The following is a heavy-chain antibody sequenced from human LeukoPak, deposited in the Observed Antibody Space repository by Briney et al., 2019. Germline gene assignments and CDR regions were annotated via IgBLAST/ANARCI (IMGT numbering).Heavy chain of an antibody. CDR1: GFTSNNYA. V-gene: IGHV3-23*01. Sequence: GGSLRLSCTASGFTSNNYAMSWVRQAPGMGLEWLSYVSGSGGATYYAASVKGRFTISRDNSKNTVYLQMGSLRAEDTAVYYCAKNRGGTYKYYMDVWGNGTTVTVSS. CDR3: AKNRGGTYKYYMDV. CDR2: VSGSGGAT. J-gene: IGHJ6*03. D-gene: IGHD1-1*01.